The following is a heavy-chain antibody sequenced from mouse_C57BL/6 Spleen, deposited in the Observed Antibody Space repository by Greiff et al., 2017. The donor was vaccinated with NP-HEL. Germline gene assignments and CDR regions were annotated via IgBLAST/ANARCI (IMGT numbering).Heavy chain of an antibody. Sequence: DVQLQESGPGLVKPSQSLSLTCSVTGYSITSGYYWNWIRQFPGNKLEWMGYISYDGSNNYNPSLKNRISITRDTSKNQFFLKLNSVTTEDTATYYCARGVYYGSPDYWGQGTTLTVSS. CDR1: GYSITSGYY. CDR3: ARGVYYGSPDY. D-gene: IGHD1-1*01. J-gene: IGHJ2*01. V-gene: IGHV3-6*01. CDR2: ISYDGSN.